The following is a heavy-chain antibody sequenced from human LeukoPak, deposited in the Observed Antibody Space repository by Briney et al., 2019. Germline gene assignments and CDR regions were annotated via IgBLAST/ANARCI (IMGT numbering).Heavy chain of an antibody. CDR2: INHSGST. CDR1: GGPSRVYS. J-gene: IGHJ4*02. D-gene: IGHD2-15*01. V-gene: IGHV4-34*01. Sequence: SETLSLTCAVYGGPSRVYSWSGTPRPTGKGLEWIGEINHSGSTNYNPSLKSRVTISVDTSKNQFSLKLSSVTAADTAVYYCARGPRSSRFDYWGQGTLVTVSS. CDR3: ARGPRSSRFDY.